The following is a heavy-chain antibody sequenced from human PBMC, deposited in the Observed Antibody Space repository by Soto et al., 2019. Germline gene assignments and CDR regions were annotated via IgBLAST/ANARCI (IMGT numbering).Heavy chain of an antibody. J-gene: IGHJ5*02. CDR1: GGSFSGYY. V-gene: IGHV4-34*01. Sequence: PSETLSLTCAVYGGSFSGYYWSWIRQPPGKGLEWIGEINHSGSTNYNPSLKSRVTISVDTSKNQFPLKLSSVTAADTAVYYCARAFNITRGFDPWGQGTLVTVSS. CDR2: INHSGST. CDR3: ARAFNITRGFDP.